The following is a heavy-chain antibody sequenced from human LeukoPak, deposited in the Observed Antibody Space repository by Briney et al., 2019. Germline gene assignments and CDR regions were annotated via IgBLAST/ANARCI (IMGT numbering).Heavy chain of an antibody. D-gene: IGHD3-10*01. CDR2: INTNTGNP. V-gene: IGHV7-4-1*02. Sequence: ASVKVSCKASGYTFINYAMSWVRQAPGQGLEWMGWINTNTGNPTYAQGFTGRFVFSLDTSVSTAYLQISSLKTEDTAVYYCARDLTEIWLYYASGTYYAYWGQGTLVTVSS. CDR3: ARDLTEIWLYYASGTYYAY. CDR1: GYTFINYA. J-gene: IGHJ4*02.